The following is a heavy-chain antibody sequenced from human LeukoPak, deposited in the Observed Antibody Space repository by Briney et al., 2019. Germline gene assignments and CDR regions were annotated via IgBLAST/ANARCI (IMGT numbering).Heavy chain of an antibody. CDR1: GFTFSSYA. V-gene: IGHV3-23*01. J-gene: IGHJ4*02. CDR2: ISGSGGST. D-gene: IGHD5-18*01. Sequence: PGGSLRLSCAASGFTFSSYAMSWVRQAPGKGLEWVSAISGSGGSTYYADSVKGRFTISRNNSKNTLYLQMNSLRAEDTAVYYCASRGDTAMVTDYWGQGTLVTVSS. CDR3: ASRGDTAMVTDY.